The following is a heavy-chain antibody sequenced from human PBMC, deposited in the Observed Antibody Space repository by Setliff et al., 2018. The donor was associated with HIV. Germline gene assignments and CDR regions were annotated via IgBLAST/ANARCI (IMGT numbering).Heavy chain of an antibody. CDR1: GGSISSGSFY. D-gene: IGHD3-3*01. CDR2: IYTSGTT. CDR3: ARDRNLEGCFDP. Sequence: SSETLSLTCTVSGGSISSGSFYWSWIRQPAGKGLEWIGRIYTSGTTNYNPSLKSRVTISVDTSKNQFSLKLTSVTAADTAVYYCARDRNLEGCFDPWGQGTLVTVSS. V-gene: IGHV4-61*02. J-gene: IGHJ5*02.